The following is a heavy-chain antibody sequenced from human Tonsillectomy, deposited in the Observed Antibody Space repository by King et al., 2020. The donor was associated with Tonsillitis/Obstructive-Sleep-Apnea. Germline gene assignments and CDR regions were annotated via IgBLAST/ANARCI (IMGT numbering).Heavy chain of an antibody. Sequence: QLQESGPGLVKPSETLSLTCIVSGGSISSSSYYWGWIRQPPGKGLEWIGSIYYSGRTYYNPSLKSRVTISVDTSKNQFSLKLRSVTAADTAVYYCARTTVTNYFDYWGQGTLVTVSS. CDR3: ARTTVTNYFDY. V-gene: IGHV4-39*01. CDR1: GGSISSSSYY. D-gene: IGHD1-1*01. CDR2: IYYSGRT. J-gene: IGHJ4*02.